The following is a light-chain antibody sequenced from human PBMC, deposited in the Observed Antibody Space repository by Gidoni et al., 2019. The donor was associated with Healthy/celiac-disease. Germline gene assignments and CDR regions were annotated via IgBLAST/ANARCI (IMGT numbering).Light chain of an antibody. J-gene: IGLJ2*01. Sequence: QSALTQPASVSESPGQSLTISCTATSSDVGSYNLVSWYQQHPGKAPKLMIYEVSKRPSGVSNRFSGSKSGNTASLTISGLQAEDEADYYCCSYAGSSTPVVFGGGTKLTVL. CDR1: SSDVGSYNL. CDR2: EVS. V-gene: IGLV2-23*02. CDR3: CSYAGSSTPVV.